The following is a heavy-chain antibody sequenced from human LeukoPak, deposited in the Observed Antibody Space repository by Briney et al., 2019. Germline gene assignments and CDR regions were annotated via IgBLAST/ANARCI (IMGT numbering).Heavy chain of an antibody. J-gene: IGHJ3*02. CDR3: ARISECGDCYSAPRTLDAFDI. V-gene: IGHV3-23*01. D-gene: IGHD2-21*02. CDR2: ISGSGGST. CDR1: GFTFSSYG. Sequence: GGSLRLSCAASGFTFSSYGMSWVRQAPGKGLEWVSAISGSGGSTYYADSVKGRFTISRDNSKNTLYLQMNSLRAEDTAVYYCARISECGDCYSAPRTLDAFDIWGQGTMVTVSS.